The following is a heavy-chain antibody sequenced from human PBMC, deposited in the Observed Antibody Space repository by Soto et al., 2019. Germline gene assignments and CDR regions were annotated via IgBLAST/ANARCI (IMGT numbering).Heavy chain of an antibody. CDR1: GDSLISGGYY. Sequence: QVQLQESGPGLVKPAETLSLNCSVSGDSLISGGYYWTWIRQPPGKGLEWIGCITYSGDTHYNPSLRSRVFISGDTSKNHFSLKVNSVTAADTAVYYCARYHNFWSGYYADYWGQGTLVTVSS. CDR2: ITYSGDT. J-gene: IGHJ4*02. CDR3: ARYHNFWSGYYADY. V-gene: IGHV4-61*03. D-gene: IGHD3-3*01.